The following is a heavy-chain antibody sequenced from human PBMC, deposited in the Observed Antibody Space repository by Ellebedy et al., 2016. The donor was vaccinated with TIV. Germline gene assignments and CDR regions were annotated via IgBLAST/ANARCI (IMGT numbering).Heavy chain of an antibody. CDR3: ARDQPLIRLDS. Sequence: MPSETLSLTCAVYGGSFTRYYWSWIRQPPGKGLEWIGEINHSGRTNYSPSLKSRVTMSVDMSKNQFSLNLNSVTAADMAVYYCARDQPLIRLDSWGQGTLVAVS. J-gene: IGHJ4*02. CDR2: INHSGRT. V-gene: IGHV4-34*01. D-gene: IGHD2-2*01. CDR1: GGSFTRYY.